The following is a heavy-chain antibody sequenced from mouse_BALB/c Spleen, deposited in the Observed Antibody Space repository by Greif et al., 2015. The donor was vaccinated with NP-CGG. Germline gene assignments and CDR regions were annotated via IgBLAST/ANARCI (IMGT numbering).Heavy chain of an antibody. Sequence: QVQLQQSGPELVRPGVSVKISCKGSSYTFTDYAMHWVKQSHAKSLEWIGVISTYYGNTNYNQKFKGKATMTVDKSSSTAYMELARLTSEDSAVYYCARQRVTTGRDPVYWYFDVWGAGTTVTVSS. CDR2: ISTYYGNT. CDR3: ARQRVTTGRDPVYWYFDV. V-gene: IGHV1-67*01. D-gene: IGHD2-2*01. CDR1: SYTFTDYA. J-gene: IGHJ1*01.